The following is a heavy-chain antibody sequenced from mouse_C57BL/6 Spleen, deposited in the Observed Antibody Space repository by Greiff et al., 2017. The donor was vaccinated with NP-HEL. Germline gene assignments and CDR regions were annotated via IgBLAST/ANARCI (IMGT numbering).Heavy chain of an antibody. V-gene: IGHV1-69*01. Sequence: QVQLQQSGAELVMPGASVKLSCKASGYTFTSYWMHWVKQRPGQGLEWIGEIDPSDGYTNYNQKFKGKSTLTVDKSSSTAYMQLSSLTSEDSAVYDCARQDGGYEEYAMDDWGKGASVTVAS. D-gene: IGHD2-2*01. CDR1: GYTFTSYW. CDR2: IDPSDGYT. CDR3: ARQDGGYEEYAMDD. J-gene: IGHJ4*01.